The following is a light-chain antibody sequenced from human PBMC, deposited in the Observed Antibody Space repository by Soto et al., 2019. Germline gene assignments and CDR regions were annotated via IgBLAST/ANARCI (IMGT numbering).Light chain of an antibody. Sequence: DIQMTQSPSSLSASVGDRVTITCRASQGISTYLNWYQQKPGKAPKLLIYAASSSQSGVPSRFSGSGSETDFTLTISSLQPEDFATYSCQQSYSTTWTFGQGTKVEIK. CDR1: QGISTY. J-gene: IGKJ1*01. CDR2: AAS. CDR3: QQSYSTTWT. V-gene: IGKV1-39*01.